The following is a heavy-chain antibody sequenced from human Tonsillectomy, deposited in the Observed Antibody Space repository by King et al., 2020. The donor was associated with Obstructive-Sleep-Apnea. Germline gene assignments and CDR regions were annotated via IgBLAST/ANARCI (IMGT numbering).Heavy chain of an antibody. CDR3: TTDRLAPPHYYDSHS. V-gene: IGHV3-15*01. Sequence: EVQLVESGGGLVKPGGSLRLSCAASGFTFSNAWMSWVRQAPGKGLEWVGRIKSKTDGGTTDYAAPVKGRFTISRDDSKNTLYLQMNSLKTEDTAVYYCTTDRLAPPHYYDSHSWGQGTLVTVSS. CDR1: GFTFSNAW. D-gene: IGHD3-22*01. J-gene: IGHJ4*02. CDR2: IKSKTDGGTT.